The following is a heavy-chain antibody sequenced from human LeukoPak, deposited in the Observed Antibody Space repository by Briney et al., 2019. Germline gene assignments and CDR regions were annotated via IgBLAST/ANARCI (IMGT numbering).Heavy chain of an antibody. Sequence: KPSETLSLTCSVSGGSISSYYWSWIRQPPGKGLEWIGYIYSSGSTYYNPSLKSRVTISADTSENQLSLRLNSVTAADTALYYCARAHTSSWYMDYWGQGTLVTVSS. D-gene: IGHD6-13*01. J-gene: IGHJ4*02. V-gene: IGHV4-59*01. CDR2: IYSSGST. CDR1: GGSISSYY. CDR3: ARAHTSSWYMDY.